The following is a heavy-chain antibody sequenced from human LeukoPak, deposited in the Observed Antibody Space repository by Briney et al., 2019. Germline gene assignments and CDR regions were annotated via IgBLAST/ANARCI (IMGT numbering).Heavy chain of an antibody. V-gene: IGHV4-39*01. CDR3: AGTVVKGPGWYYYYGMDV. D-gene: IGHD4-23*01. CDR1: GGSISSSSYY. CDR2: IYYSGST. J-gene: IGHJ6*02. Sequence: PSETLSLTCTVSGGSISSSSYYWGWIRQPPGEGLEWLGSIYYSGSTYYNPSLKSRVTISVDTSKNQFSLKLSSVTAADTAVYYCAGTVVKGPGWYYYYGMDVWGQGTTVTVSS.